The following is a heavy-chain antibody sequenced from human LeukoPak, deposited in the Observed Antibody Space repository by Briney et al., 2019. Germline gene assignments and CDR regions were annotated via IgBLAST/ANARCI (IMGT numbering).Heavy chain of an antibody. V-gene: IGHV3-30-3*01. CDR1: GFTFSSYA. J-gene: IGHJ4*02. D-gene: IGHD3-22*01. CDR3: ARSQVYYDSSGYYTY. CDR2: ISYDGSNK. Sequence: GGSLRLSCAASGFTFSSYAMHWVRQAPGKGLEWVAVISYDGSNKYYADSVKGRFTISRDNSKNTLYLQMNSLRAEDTAVYYCARSQVYYDSSGYYTYWGQGTLVTVSS.